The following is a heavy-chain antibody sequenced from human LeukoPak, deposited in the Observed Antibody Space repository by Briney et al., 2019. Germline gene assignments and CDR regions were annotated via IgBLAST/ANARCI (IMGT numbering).Heavy chain of an antibody. CDR3: ARERPEPIVRGVLITRAFDI. D-gene: IGHD3-10*01. CDR1: GYTFTGYY. J-gene: IGHJ3*02. V-gene: IGHV1-2*02. Sequence: ASVKVSCKASGYTFTGYYMHWVRQAPGQGLEWMGWINPNSGGTSYAQKFQGRVTMTRDTSINTAYMELSRLRSDDTAVYYCARERPEPIVRGVLITRAFDIWGQGTMVTVSS. CDR2: INPNSGGT.